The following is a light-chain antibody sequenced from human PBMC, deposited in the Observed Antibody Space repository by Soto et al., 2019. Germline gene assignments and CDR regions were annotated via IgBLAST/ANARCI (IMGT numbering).Light chain of an antibody. J-gene: IGKJ4*01. CDR1: QSVSSY. CDR2: GAS. Sequence: DIVLPQSPATLSLSPGERATLSCRASQSVSSYLAWYQQKPGQAPRLLIYGASNRATGIPARFSGSGSGTDFTLPLSSLEPEDFAVYYCQQRSNWPLTFGGGTKVEIK. V-gene: IGKV3-11*01. CDR3: QQRSNWPLT.